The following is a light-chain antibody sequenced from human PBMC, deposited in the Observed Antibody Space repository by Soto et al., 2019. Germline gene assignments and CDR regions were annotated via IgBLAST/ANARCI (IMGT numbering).Light chain of an antibody. Sequence: QSVLTQPPSVSAAPGQRVTISCSGSSSNIGNNYVSWYQQLPGTAPKLLIYDNNKRPSVIPDRFSGSKSGTSATVGITGLHTWDEDDYYCGTWDSSLTALVFGTGTKLTVL. CDR1: SSNIGNNY. CDR2: DNN. V-gene: IGLV1-51*01. CDR3: GTWDSSLTALV. J-gene: IGLJ1*01.